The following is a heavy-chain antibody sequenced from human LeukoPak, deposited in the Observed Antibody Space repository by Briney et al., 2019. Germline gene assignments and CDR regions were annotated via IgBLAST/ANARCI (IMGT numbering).Heavy chain of an antibody. D-gene: IGHD6-19*01. CDR2: ISGSGDNT. Sequence: PGGSLKLSCAASGFSFSSYARSWVRQAPGKGLEWVSSISGSGDNTYYAESVKGRFTISRDNSKNTLFLQMNSLRAEDTAVFYCAKRSGYTTGWFFDFWGQGTLVTVSS. CDR1: GFSFSSYA. CDR3: AKRSGYTTGWFFDF. V-gene: IGHV3-23*01. J-gene: IGHJ4*02.